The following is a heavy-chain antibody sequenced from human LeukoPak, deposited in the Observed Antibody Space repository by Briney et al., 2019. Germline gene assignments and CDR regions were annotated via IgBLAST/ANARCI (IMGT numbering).Heavy chain of an antibody. CDR3: AGDTVTTGFDP. D-gene: IGHD4-17*01. V-gene: IGHV3-11*01. Sequence: GGSLRLSCAASGFTFSDYYMSWIRQAPGRGLEWVSYISSSGSTIYYADSVKGRFTISRDNAKNSLYLQMNSLRAEDTAVYYCAGDTVTTGFDPWGQEALVTVSS. J-gene: IGHJ5*02. CDR1: GFTFSDYY. CDR2: ISSSGSTI.